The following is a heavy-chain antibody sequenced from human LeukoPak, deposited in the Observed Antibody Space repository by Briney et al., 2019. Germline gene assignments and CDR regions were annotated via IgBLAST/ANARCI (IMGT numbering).Heavy chain of an antibody. CDR2: IYTSGST. J-gene: IGHJ5*02. CDR3: ARDRGDYGDYVWFDP. D-gene: IGHD4-17*01. V-gene: IGHV4-4*07. Sequence: SETLSLTCTVSGGSISSYYWSWIRQPAGKGLEWIGRIYTSGSTNYNPSLKSRVTMSVDTSKNQFPLKLSSVTAADTAVYYCARDRGDYGDYVWFDPWGQGTLVTVSS. CDR1: GGSISSYY.